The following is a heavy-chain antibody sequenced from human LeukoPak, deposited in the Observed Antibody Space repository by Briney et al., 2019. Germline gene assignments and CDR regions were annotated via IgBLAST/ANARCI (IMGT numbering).Heavy chain of an antibody. J-gene: IGHJ3*02. CDR3: ARQSIVADDAFDI. CDR2: IYTSGST. V-gene: IGHV4-4*09. CDR1: GGSISSYY. Sequence: PSETLSLTCTVSGGSISSYYWSWIRQPPGKGLEWIGYIYTSGSTNYNPSLKSRVTISVDTSKNQFSLKLSSVTAAGTAVYYCARQSIVADDAFDIWGQGTMVTVSS. D-gene: IGHD2-15*01.